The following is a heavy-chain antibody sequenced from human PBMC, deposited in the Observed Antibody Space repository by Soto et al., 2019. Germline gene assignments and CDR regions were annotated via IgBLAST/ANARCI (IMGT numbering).Heavy chain of an antibody. Sequence: QVQLVESGGGVVQPGRSLRLSCAASGFTFSSYVMHWVRHAPGKGLEWVAVIWYDGSNKYYADSVKGRFTISRDNSKNTLYLQLNSPRAEDTAVDYWAIYSGKYAFDIWGQGTMVTVSS. V-gene: IGHV3-33*01. CDR1: GFTFSSYV. D-gene: IGHD1-26*01. CDR2: IWYDGSNK. CDR3: AIYSGKYAFDI. J-gene: IGHJ3*02.